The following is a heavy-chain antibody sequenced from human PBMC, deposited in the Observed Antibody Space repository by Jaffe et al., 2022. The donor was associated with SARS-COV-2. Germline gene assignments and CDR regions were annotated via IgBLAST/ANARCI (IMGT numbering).Heavy chain of an antibody. J-gene: IGHJ1*01. V-gene: IGHV3-23*01. Sequence: EVQLLESGGGLVQPGGSLRLSCAASGFTFSSYVMSWVRQAPGKGLEWVSAISDDGGSTYYADSVKGRFTISRDNSKNTLYLQMKSLRAEDTAVYYCAKPVAAAQEYFHHWGQGTLVTVSS. D-gene: IGHD6-13*01. CDR2: ISDDGGST. CDR3: AKPVAAAQEYFHH. CDR1: GFTFSSYV.